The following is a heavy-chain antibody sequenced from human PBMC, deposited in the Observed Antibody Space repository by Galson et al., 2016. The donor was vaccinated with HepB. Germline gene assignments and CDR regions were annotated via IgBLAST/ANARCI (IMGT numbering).Heavy chain of an antibody. CDR1: GFTFSRYE. J-gene: IGHJ5*02. Sequence: SLRLSCAASGFTFSRYEMNWVRQAPGKGLEWVSYISGDGRTINYADSVKGRFTISRDNAENSLYLHMNSLTGEDTAVYYCARGGGITMVRGVMPGWFDPWGQGTLVTVSS. D-gene: IGHD3-10*01. CDR2: ISGDGRTI. V-gene: IGHV3-48*03. CDR3: ARGGGITMVRGVMPGWFDP.